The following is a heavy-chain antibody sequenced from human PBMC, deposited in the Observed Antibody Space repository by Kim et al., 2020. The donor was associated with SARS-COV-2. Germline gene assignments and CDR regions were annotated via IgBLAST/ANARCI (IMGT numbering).Heavy chain of an antibody. Sequence: PSLKSRVTISVDTSKNQFSLKLSSVTAADTAVYYCARHSREPETVPATDDWGQGTLVTVSS. V-gene: IGHV4-39*01. D-gene: IGHD2-2*01. CDR3: ARHSREPETVPATDD. J-gene: IGHJ4*02.